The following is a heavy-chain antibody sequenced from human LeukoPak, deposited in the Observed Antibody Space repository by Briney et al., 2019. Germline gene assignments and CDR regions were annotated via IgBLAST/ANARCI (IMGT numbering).Heavy chain of an antibody. CDR2: MSPNSGNT. Sequence: ASVKVSCKASGYTFTSYDINWVRQATGQGLEWMGWMSPNSGNTGYAQKFQGRVTMTRNTSISTAYMELSSLRSEDTAVYYCARDRYYYDSSGHYYYYYGMDVWGQGTTVTVSS. J-gene: IGHJ6*02. CDR1: GYTFTSYD. CDR3: ARDRYYYDSSGHYYYYYGMDV. V-gene: IGHV1-8*01. D-gene: IGHD3-22*01.